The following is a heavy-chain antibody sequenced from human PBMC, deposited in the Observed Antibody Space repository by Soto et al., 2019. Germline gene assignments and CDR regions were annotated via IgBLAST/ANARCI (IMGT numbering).Heavy chain of an antibody. CDR3: ARDPVRWLRGGGLDY. V-gene: IGHV1-46*03. D-gene: IGHD5-12*01. CDR2: INPSGGST. J-gene: IGHJ4*02. CDR1: GYTFTSYY. Sequence: ASVKVSCKASGYTFTSYYMHWVRQAPGQGLEWMGIINPSGGSTSYAQKFQGRVTMTRDTSASTVYMELSSLRSEDTAVYYCARDPVRWLRGGGLDYWGQGTLVTVSS.